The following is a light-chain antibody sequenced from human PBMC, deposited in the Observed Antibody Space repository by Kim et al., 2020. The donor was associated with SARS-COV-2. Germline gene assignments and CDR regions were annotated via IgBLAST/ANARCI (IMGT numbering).Light chain of an antibody. Sequence: GQSITVSCTGTSSDVGGYNYGSGYQQHPGKAPKLIIYDVSSRPSGVSDRFSGSKSGNTASLTISGLQAEDEGDYHCSSYTTSSYWVFGGGTQLTVL. CDR3: SSYTTSSYWV. CDR2: DVS. V-gene: IGLV2-14*03. J-gene: IGLJ3*02. CDR1: SSDVGGYNY.